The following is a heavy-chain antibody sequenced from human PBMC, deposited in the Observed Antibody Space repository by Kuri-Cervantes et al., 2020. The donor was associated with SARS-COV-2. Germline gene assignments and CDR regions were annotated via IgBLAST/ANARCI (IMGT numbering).Heavy chain of an antibody. Sequence: SLKISCAASGFTVSSNYMSWVRQAPGKGLEWVSGISWNSGSIGYADSVNGRFTISRDNAKNSLYLQMNSLRAEDTALYYCAKAPKLQGHFDLWGRGTLVTVSS. V-gene: IGHV3-9*01. CDR1: GFTVSSNY. J-gene: IGHJ2*01. CDR3: AKAPKLQGHFDL. CDR2: ISWNSGSI.